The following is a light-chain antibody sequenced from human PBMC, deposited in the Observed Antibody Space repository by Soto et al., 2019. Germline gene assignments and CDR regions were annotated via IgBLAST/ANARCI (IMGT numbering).Light chain of an antibody. V-gene: IGKV1-5*03. CDR1: QSISSW. CDR2: KAS. CDR3: QQYNDNWT. J-gene: IGKJ1*01. Sequence: DIQMTQSPSTLSASVGDRVTITCRASQSISSWLAWYQQKPGKAPKLLIYKASTLQSGVPSRFSGSGSGTEFTLAISSLQPDDFAIYYCQQYNDNWTFGQGTKVEIK.